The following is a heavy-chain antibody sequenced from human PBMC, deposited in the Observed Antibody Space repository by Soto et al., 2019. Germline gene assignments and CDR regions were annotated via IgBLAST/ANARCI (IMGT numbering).Heavy chain of an antibody. Sequence: GESLKISCAASGFTFSSYAMNWVRQAPGKGLEWVSTISGSGGNAYYADSVKGGFTISRDNSKNTLHLQMNSLRADDTAVYYCAKDGASGSYPPYYYYGMDVWGQGTTVTVSS. V-gene: IGHV3-23*01. J-gene: IGHJ6*02. CDR2: ISGSGGNA. CDR1: GFTFSSYA. CDR3: AKDGASGSYPPYYYYGMDV. D-gene: IGHD1-26*01.